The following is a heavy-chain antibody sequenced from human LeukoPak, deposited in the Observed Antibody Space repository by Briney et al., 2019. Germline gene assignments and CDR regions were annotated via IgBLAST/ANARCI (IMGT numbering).Heavy chain of an antibody. Sequence: SETLSLTCSVSGASISGYHWSWIRQPPGKGLEWIGLIYYSGSSGSTNYNPSLKSRVTISVDTSKNQFSLNLSSVTAADTAVYSCARWNSGGDYWGQGTLVTVSS. J-gene: IGHJ4*02. D-gene: IGHD1/OR15-1a*01. CDR1: GASISGYH. CDR2: IYYSGSSGST. CDR3: ARWNSGGDY. V-gene: IGHV4-59*01.